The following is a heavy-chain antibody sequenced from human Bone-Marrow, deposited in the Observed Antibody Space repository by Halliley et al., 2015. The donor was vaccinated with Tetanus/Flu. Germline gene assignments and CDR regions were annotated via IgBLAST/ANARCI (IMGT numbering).Heavy chain of an antibody. CDR3: AGGRREIDY. CDR1: GGSITNHY. V-gene: IGHV4-59*11. D-gene: IGHD1-26*01. Sequence: TLSLTCTVSGGSITNHYWNWIRQPPGKGLEWIGYLYYDGDTKYNPSLKSRVTISVDMSKNQFSLKLSSVTAADTAVYYCAGGRREIDYWGQGTLVTVSS. CDR2: LYYDGDT. J-gene: IGHJ4*02.